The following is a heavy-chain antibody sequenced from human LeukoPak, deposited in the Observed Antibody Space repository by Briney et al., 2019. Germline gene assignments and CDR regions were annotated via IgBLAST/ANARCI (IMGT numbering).Heavy chain of an antibody. J-gene: IGHJ4*02. CDR3: ARGPPNWGMVGY. Sequence: ASVKVSCKASGYTFTSFDFNWVRQATGQGLEWMGWMKSNNGHTGYAQKFQGRVTMTRDTSISTAYMELSSLTFEDTAVYYCARGPPNWGMVGYWGQGTLVAVSS. D-gene: IGHD7-27*01. CDR2: MKSNNGHT. CDR1: GYTFTSFD. V-gene: IGHV1-8*01.